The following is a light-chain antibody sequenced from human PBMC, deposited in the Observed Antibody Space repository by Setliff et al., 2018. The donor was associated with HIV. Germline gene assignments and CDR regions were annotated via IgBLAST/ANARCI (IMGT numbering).Light chain of an antibody. J-gene: IGLJ3*02. V-gene: IGLV7-46*01. Sequence: QAVVTQEPSLTVSPGGKVTLTCGSSTGAVTSGHYPYWFQQKPGQAPRTLIYDTSNKHSWTPARFSDSLLGGKAALTLSGAQPEDEAEYYCFLSYSGARRVFGGGTKVTVL. CDR2: DTS. CDR3: FLSYSGARRV. CDR1: TGAVTSGHY.